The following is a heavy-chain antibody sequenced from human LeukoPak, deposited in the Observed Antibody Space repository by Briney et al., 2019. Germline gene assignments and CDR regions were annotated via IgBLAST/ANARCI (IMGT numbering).Heavy chain of an antibody. CDR2: IKSKTDGGTT. D-gene: IGHD3-9*01. Sequence: GGSLRLSCAASGFTFSNAWMSWVRQAPGKGLEWVGRIKSKTDGGTTDYAAPVKGRFTISRDDSKNTLYLQMNSLRAEDTAVYYCAKTPASRFFDSRQYYFDYWGQGTLVTVSS. CDR1: GFTFSNAW. V-gene: IGHV3-15*01. CDR3: AKTPASRFFDSRQYYFDY. J-gene: IGHJ4*02.